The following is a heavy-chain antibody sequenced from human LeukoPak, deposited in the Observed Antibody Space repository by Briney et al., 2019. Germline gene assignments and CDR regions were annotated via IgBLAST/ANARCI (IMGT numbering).Heavy chain of an antibody. CDR1: GFSFDNYA. CDR3: AKDRRSLVGPTNFDY. CDR2: IGGSTGRT. V-gene: IGHV3-23*01. J-gene: IGHJ4*02. D-gene: IGHD1-26*01. Sequence: PGGPLRLSCAASGFSFDNYAMSWVRQAPGKGLEWVSAIGGSTGRTYYADSVNGRFTVSRDNSKNTLYLQMTSLRAEDTAIYYCAKDRRSLVGPTNFDYWGKGPPVTVSS.